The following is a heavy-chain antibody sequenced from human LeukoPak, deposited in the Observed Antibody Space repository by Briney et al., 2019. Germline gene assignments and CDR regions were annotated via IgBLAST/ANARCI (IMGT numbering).Heavy chain of an antibody. D-gene: IGHD3-22*01. Sequence: GGSLSLSCAASGFTFSSYAMSWVRPAPGKGLEWVSAISGSGDNTYYADSMKGRFTISRDNSKNTLSLQMNSLRAEDTAVYYCAKASYYYDSSDRFDYWGQGTLVTVSS. CDR3: AKASYYYDSSDRFDY. J-gene: IGHJ4*02. CDR1: GFTFSSYA. CDR2: ISGSGDNT. V-gene: IGHV3-23*01.